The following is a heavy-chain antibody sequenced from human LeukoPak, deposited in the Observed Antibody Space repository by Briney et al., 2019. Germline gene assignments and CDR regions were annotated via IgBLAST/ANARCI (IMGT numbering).Heavy chain of an antibody. J-gene: IGHJ4*02. CDR2: ISGSGGST. CDR1: GFTFRSYA. Sequence: GGSLRLSCAASGFTFRSYAMSWVRQAPGKGLEWVSAISGSGGSTYYADSVKGRFTISRDNSKNTLYLQMNSLRAEDTAVYYCANLANTAMVTADFDYWGQGTLVTVSS. V-gene: IGHV3-23*01. CDR3: ANLANTAMVTADFDY. D-gene: IGHD5-18*01.